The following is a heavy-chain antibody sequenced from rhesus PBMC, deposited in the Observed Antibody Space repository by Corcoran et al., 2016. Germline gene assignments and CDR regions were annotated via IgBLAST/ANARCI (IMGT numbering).Heavy chain of an antibody. J-gene: IGHJ5-1*01. CDR3: VRSPYFNNYKRFDV. V-gene: IGHV4-80*01. CDR1: GVSISRFR. D-gene: IGHD2-2*01. Sequence: QVQLQESGPGLVKPAETLSLSCAVSGVSISRFRWSWFLDLPGRGLEWIGEIDGNSGSTYYDPSLKSRVTISKDTSKDQLSLRLNSMTAADTAVYYCVRSPYFNNYKRFDVWGPGVLVTVSS. CDR2: IDGNSGST.